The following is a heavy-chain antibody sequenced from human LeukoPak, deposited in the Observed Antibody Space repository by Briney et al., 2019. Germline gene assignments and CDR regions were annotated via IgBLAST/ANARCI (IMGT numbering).Heavy chain of an antibody. CDR2: INPNSGGT. Sequence: EASVKVSCKASGYTFTGYYMHWVRQAPGQGLEWMGWINPNSGGTNYAQKFQGRVTITTDESTSTAYMELSSLRSEDTAVYYCARDLPQQLVLFGAFDIWGQGTMVTVSS. CDR3: ARDLPQQLVLFGAFDI. CDR1: GYTFTGYY. J-gene: IGHJ3*02. V-gene: IGHV1-2*02. D-gene: IGHD6-13*01.